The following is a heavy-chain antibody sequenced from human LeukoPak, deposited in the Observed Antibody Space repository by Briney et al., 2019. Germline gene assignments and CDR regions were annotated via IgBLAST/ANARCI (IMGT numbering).Heavy chain of an antibody. V-gene: IGHV3-23*01. J-gene: IGHJ6*02. Sequence: QTGGSLRLSCAASGFTFSSYAMSWVRQAPGKGLEWVSAISGSGGSTYYADSVKGRFTISRDNSKNTLYLQMNSLRAEDTAVYYCAKVFNDILTGYYIPVADYYYYGMDVWGQGTTVTVSS. CDR3: AKVFNDILTGYYIPVADYYYYGMDV. D-gene: IGHD3-9*01. CDR1: GFTFSSYA. CDR2: ISGSGGST.